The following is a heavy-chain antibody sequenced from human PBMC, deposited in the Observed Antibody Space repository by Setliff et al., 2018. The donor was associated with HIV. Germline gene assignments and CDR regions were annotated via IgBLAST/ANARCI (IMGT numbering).Heavy chain of an antibody. D-gene: IGHD6-13*01. V-gene: IGHV3-7*03. CDR2: IKQNGSEK. CDR3: ARASYSSSWYNIRPFDY. CDR1: GFPFSGHW. Sequence: GGSLRLSCAASGFPFSGHWMSWVRQAPGKGLEWVANIKQNGSEKDYVDSVKGRFTISRDNAKNSLYLQMNSLRAEDTAVYYCARASYSSSWYNIRPFDYWAQGILVTVSS. J-gene: IGHJ4*02.